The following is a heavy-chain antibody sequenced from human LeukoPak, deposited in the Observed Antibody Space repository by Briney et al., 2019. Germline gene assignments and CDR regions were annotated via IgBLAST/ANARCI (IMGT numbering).Heavy chain of an antibody. V-gene: IGHV4-4*07. CDR3: ARDRQHLVHIDY. J-gene: IGHJ4*02. D-gene: IGHD6-13*01. CDR1: GRYFSSYY. Sequence: SETLSLTCTVPGRYFSSYYLSWIRQPAGKGLEWIGRIYTSGSTNYNPSLKSRVTMSVDTSKNQFSLKLSSVTAAAPAVYYCARDRQHLVHIDYWGQGTLVTVSS. CDR2: IYTSGST.